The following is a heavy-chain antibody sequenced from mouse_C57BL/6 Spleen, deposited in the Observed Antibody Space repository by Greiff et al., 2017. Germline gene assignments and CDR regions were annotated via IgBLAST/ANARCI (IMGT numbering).Heavy chain of an antibody. CDR1: GYTFTSYW. CDR2: IDPSDSYP. Sequence: QVQLQQPGAELVMPGASVKLSCKASGYTFTSYWMHWVKQRPGQGLEWIGEIDPSDSYPTYNQKFKGKSTLTVDKSSSTAYMQLSSLTSEDSAVYYCASEDYGSAMDYWGQGTSVTVSS. D-gene: IGHD1-1*01. V-gene: IGHV1-69*01. J-gene: IGHJ4*01. CDR3: ASEDYGSAMDY.